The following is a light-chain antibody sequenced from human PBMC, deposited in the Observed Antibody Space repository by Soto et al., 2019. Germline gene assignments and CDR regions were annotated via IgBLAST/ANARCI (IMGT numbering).Light chain of an antibody. Sequence: QSALTQPASVSGSPGQSITISCTGANSDIGAYDYVSWYQQHPGKVPKLIIYDVSDRPSAVSDRFSGSKSGNRASLTISGLLTEDEADYYCSSFTTSNTYVFGTGTKLTVL. CDR3: SSFTTSNTYV. CDR2: DVS. J-gene: IGLJ1*01. V-gene: IGLV2-14*03. CDR1: NSDIGAYDY.